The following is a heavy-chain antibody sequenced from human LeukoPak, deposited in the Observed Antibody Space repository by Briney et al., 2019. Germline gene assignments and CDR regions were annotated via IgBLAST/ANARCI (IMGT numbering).Heavy chain of an antibody. J-gene: IGHJ4*02. V-gene: IGHV3-30*03. D-gene: IGHD3-22*01. CDR1: GFIFSAYG. Sequence: GGSLRLSCTASGFIFSAYGMHWVRQAPGKGLEWVAVISYDGSNKYYADSVKGRFTISRDNSKNTLYLQMNSLRAEDTAVYYCARVRDSSGPFDYWGQGTLVTVSS. CDR3: ARVRDSSGPFDY. CDR2: ISYDGSNK.